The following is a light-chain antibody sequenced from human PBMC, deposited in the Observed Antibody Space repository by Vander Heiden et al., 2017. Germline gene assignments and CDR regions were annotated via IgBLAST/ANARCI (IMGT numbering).Light chain of an antibody. CDR1: CSHIGRNH. CDR3: ATWDDSPSGPV. Sequence: SALTQPPSALGTPGQRLTTPCSGTCSHIGRNHGYRDQQLPGTAPKPLNNKSNRRPSGVPGRFSGSKSSNSASLAISGLRSEDEAEYYCATWDDSPSGPVFGGGTKLTVL. V-gene: IGLV1-47*01. J-gene: IGLJ2*01. CDR2: KSN.